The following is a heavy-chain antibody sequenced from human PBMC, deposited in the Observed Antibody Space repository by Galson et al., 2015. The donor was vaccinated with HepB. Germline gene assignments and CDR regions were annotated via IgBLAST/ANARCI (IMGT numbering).Heavy chain of an antibody. J-gene: IGHJ6*02. CDR2: IIPIFGTA. V-gene: IGHV1-69*13. D-gene: IGHD4-11*01. CDR3: ARDPSVNYVNSGYYYYGMDV. CDR1: GCTFSSYA. Sequence: SVKVSCKASGCTFSSYAISWVRQAPGQGLEWMGGIIPIFGTANYAQKFQGRVTITADESTSTAYMELNSLRSEDTAVYYCARDPSVNYVNSGYYYYGMDVWGQGTPVTVSS.